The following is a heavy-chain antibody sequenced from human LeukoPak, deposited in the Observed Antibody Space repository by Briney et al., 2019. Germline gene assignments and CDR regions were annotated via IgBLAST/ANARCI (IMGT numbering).Heavy chain of an antibody. V-gene: IGHV3-30*18. J-gene: IGHJ4*02. CDR2: ISYDGNIK. CDR3: AKVLQPAPYYFDY. CDR1: GFTFSSYG. D-gene: IGHD2-2*01. Sequence: PGGSLRLSCAASGFTFSSYGMHWVRQAPGKGLEWVAVISYDGNIKYYADSVKGRFTISRDNSKNTLYLQMNSLRAEDTAVYYCAKVLQPAPYYFDYWGQGTLVTVSS.